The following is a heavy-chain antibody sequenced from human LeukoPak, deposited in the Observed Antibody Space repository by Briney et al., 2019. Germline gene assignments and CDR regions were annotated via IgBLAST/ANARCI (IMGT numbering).Heavy chain of an antibody. D-gene: IGHD6-19*01. CDR1: GGSISSYY. CDR3: AREYTLYISGWFIDY. Sequence: SPSETLSLTCTVSGGSISSYYWSWIRQPAGKGLEWIGRIYTSGSTNYNPSLKSRVTMSVDTSKNQFSLTLSPVTAADTAVYYCAREYTLYISGWFIDYWGQGTVVTVSS. J-gene: IGHJ4*02. CDR2: IYTSGST. V-gene: IGHV4-4*07.